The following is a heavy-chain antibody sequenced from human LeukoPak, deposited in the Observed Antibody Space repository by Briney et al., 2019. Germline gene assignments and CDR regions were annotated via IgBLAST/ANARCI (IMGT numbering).Heavy chain of an antibody. V-gene: IGHV3-7*01. CDR3: VRENQLRC. Sequence: GGSLRLSCEASGFTFSSYWMNWVRQVPGKGLEWVASVKPDGSDNFYVDSVEGRFTISRDNARYSLFLQMNSLRVEDTAVYYCVRENQLRCWGQGTLVSVSS. D-gene: IGHD5-12*01. J-gene: IGHJ4*02. CDR2: VKPDGSDN. CDR1: GFTFSSYW.